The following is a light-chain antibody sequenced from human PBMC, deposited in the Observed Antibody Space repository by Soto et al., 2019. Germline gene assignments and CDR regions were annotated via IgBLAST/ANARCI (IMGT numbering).Light chain of an antibody. CDR3: QQFNGFPLT. J-gene: IGKJ4*01. V-gene: IGKV1-13*02. CDR2: DAS. CDR1: QDIGSA. Sequence: IQLTQSPSSLSASVGDRVTITCRAGQDIGSALAWYQQRPGKAPKLLLYDASNLEAGVPSRFGGSGSATDFTLTITSLRPVHFATYYCQQFNGFPLTFGGGTKVQIK.